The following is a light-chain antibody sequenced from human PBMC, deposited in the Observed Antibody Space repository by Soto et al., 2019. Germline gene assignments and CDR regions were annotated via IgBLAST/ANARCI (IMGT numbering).Light chain of an antibody. CDR1: QSITSY. CDR3: QQSYSPPYT. J-gene: IGKJ2*01. V-gene: IGKV1-39*01. Sequence: DIPMTQSPSSLSASVGDRGTITCRASQSITSYLTWYQQKPGKAPRLLIYSASSLHSGVPSRFSGSGSVRDFTLTIRRLQPEDFAKYYCQQSYSPPYTFGQGTKLEI. CDR2: SAS.